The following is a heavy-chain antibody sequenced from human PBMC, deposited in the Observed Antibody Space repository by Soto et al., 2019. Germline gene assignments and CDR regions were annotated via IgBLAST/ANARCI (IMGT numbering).Heavy chain of an antibody. CDR3: ARAPWFGEPPRGFDY. Sequence: QVQLVESGGGLVTPGGYLRLSCAASGFTFSDYYMSWIRQAPGKGLEWVSYISSSGSTIYYADSVKGRFTISRDNAKNSRYLQMNSLRAEDTAVYYCARAPWFGEPPRGFDYWGQGALVTVSS. CDR2: ISSSGSTI. D-gene: IGHD3-10*01. J-gene: IGHJ4*02. CDR1: GFTFSDYY. V-gene: IGHV3-11*01.